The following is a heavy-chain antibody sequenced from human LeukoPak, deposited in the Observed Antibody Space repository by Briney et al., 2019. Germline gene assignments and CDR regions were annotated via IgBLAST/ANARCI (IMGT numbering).Heavy chain of an antibody. Sequence: SVKVSCKGSGCTFRRYAIRWVRQAPGQGLEGVGGINPIFCTANLPQKFHDRVTITAGESTNTAYMELSSLRSEDTAVYYCARITGVIGYWGQRTLVTVSS. CDR1: GCTFRRYA. D-gene: IGHD7-27*01. CDR3: ARITGVIGY. V-gene: IGHV1-69*13. J-gene: IGHJ4*02. CDR2: INPIFCTA.